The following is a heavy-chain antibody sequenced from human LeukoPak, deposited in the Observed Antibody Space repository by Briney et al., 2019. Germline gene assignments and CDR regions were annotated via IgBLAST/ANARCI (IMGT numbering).Heavy chain of an antibody. CDR3: ARSTPNYYGSGSLDY. V-gene: IGHV4-59*01. D-gene: IGHD3-10*01. Sequence: PSETLSLTCTVSGGSISSYYWSWIRQPPGKGLEWIGYIYYSGSTNYNPSLTSRVTISVDTSKNQFSLKLNSVTAADTAVYYCARSTPNYYGSGSLDYWGQGTLVSVSS. CDR1: GGSISSYY. J-gene: IGHJ4*02. CDR2: IYYSGST.